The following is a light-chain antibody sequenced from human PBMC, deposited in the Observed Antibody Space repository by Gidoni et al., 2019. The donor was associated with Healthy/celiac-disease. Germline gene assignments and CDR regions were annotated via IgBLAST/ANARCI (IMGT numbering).Light chain of an antibody. V-gene: IGLV1-40*01. CDR2: GNS. CDR3: QSYDSSLSGSV. J-gene: IGLJ3*02. CDR1: SPNIRAGYD. Sequence: QSVLTQPPSVSGAPGLRVTISCTGSSPNIRAGYDVHWYQQLPGTAPKLLIYGNSNRPSGVPDRFSGSKSGTSASLAITGLQAEDEADYYCQSYDSSLSGSVFGGGTKLTVL.